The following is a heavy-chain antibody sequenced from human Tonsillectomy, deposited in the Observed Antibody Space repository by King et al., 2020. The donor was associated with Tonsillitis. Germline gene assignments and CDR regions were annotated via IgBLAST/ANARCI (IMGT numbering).Heavy chain of an antibody. CDR2: IDPSDSYT. Sequence: VQLVESGVEVKKPGESLKISCKASGYVFANYWITWVRQTPGKGLEWVGRIDPSDSYTNYGPSVQGNVTISSDKSLATAFLELSSLQASDTAIYYCARRLGLIRGNHDAFDLWGQGTLVAVSS. D-gene: IGHD3-10*01. V-gene: IGHV5-10-1*03. J-gene: IGHJ3*01. CDR1: GYVFANYW. CDR3: ARRLGLIRGNHDAFDL.